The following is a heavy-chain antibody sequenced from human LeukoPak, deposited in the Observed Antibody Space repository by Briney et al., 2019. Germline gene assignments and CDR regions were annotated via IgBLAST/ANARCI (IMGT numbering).Heavy chain of an antibody. CDR1: GGSISSYY. J-gene: IGHJ4*02. D-gene: IGHD3-3*01. Sequence: SETLSLTCTVSGGSISSYYWSWIRQPPGKGLEWIGYIYYSGSTNYNPSLKSRATISVDTSKNQFSLKLSSVTAADTAVYYCARDFRFLDDYWGQGTLVTVSS. CDR2: IYYSGST. CDR3: ARDFRFLDDY. V-gene: IGHV4-59*01.